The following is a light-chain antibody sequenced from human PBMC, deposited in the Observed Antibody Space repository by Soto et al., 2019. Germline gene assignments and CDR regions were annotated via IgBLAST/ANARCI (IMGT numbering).Light chain of an antibody. CDR2: AAS. V-gene: IGKV1-12*01. Sequence: DIQMTQSPSSVSASVGDRVTITCRASQDISSWLAWYQQKPGKAPKLLIYAASSLHSGVPARFSGSDSVTDFTLTISSVQPEDSATYYCQQANSFPLTFGGGTKVEI. CDR1: QDISSW. J-gene: IGKJ4*01. CDR3: QQANSFPLT.